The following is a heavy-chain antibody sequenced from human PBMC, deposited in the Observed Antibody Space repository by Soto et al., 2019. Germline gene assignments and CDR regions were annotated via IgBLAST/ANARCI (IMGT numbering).Heavy chain of an antibody. CDR3: ARDPYTVSDY. D-gene: IGHD2-8*01. CDR1: GYTFTGYY. V-gene: IGHV1-2*02. J-gene: IGHJ4*02. Sequence: ASVKVSCKASGYTFTGYYMHWVRQAPGQGLEWMGWINPYSGGTNYAQKFQGRVTMTRDTLISTAYMELGRLRFDDTAMYYCARDPYTVSDYWGQGTLVTVSS. CDR2: INPYSGGT.